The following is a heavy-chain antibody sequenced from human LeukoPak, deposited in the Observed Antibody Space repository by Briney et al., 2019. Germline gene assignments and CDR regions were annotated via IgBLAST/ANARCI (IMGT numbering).Heavy chain of an antibody. CDR1: GFTFSSYS. J-gene: IGHJ5*02. V-gene: IGHV3-21*01. CDR2: ISSSSSYI. CDR3: ARVYGDYGGYWFDP. Sequence: GGSLRLSCAASGFTFSSYSMNWVRQAPGKGPEWVSSISSSSSYIYYADSVKGRFTISRDNAKNSLYLQMNSLRAEDTAVYYCARVYGDYGGYWFDPWGQGTLVTVSS. D-gene: IGHD4-17*01.